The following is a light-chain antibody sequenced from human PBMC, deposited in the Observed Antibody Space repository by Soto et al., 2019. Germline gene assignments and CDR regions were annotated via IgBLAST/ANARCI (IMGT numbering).Light chain of an antibody. CDR2: NSY. Sequence: QSVLTQPPSASGTPGQRVTISCSGSSSNIGSKTVNWYQQLPGTVPKLLIYNSYQRPSGVPDRFSGSKSCPSASLAISGLQSEDEADHYCAAWDASLNGYVFGAGTKVTVL. J-gene: IGLJ1*01. CDR3: AAWDASLNGYV. CDR1: SSNIGSKT. V-gene: IGLV1-44*01.